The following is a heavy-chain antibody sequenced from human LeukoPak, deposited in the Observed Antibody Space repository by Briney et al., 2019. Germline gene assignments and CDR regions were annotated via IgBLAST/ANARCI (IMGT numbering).Heavy chain of an antibody. CDR3: ARNFYFDSSGYYHY. CDR2: INPNSGGT. J-gene: IGHJ4*02. D-gene: IGHD3-22*01. V-gene: IGHV1-2*02. CDR1: GFTFSNYG. Sequence: PGRSLRLSCAASGFTFSNYGMHWVRQAPGQGLEWMGWINPNSGGTNYAQKFQGRVTMTRDTSISTAYMELSRLRSDDTAVYYCARNFYFDSSGYYHYWGQGTLVTVSS.